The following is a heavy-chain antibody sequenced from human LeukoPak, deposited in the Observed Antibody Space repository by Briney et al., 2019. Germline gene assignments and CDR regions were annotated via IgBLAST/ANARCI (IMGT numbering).Heavy chain of an antibody. J-gene: IGHJ4*02. CDR3: ARGESGYSYGYVPGEFDY. CDR2: INPNSGGT. CDR1: GYTFTGYY. Sequence: PGASVKVSCKASGYTFTGYYMHWVRQAPGQGLEWMGWINPNSGGTNYAQKFQGRVTMTRDTSISTAYMELSRLRSDDTAVYYCARGESGYSYGYVPGEFDYWGQGTLVTVSS. V-gene: IGHV1-2*02. D-gene: IGHD5-18*01.